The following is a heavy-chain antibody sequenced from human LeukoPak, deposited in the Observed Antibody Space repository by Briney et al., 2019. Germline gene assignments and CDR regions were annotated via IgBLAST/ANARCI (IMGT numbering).Heavy chain of an antibody. D-gene: IGHD2-15*01. CDR2: IYHSGST. V-gene: IGHV4-30-2*01. Sequence: SETLSLTCAVSGGSISSGGYSWSWIRQPPGKGLEWIGYIYHSGSTYYNPSLESPVTISLDTSKNQFSLKLSSVTAADTAVYYCARDILAANTASDAFDIWGQGTLVTVSS. CDR3: ARDILAANTASDAFDI. J-gene: IGHJ3*02. CDR1: GGSISSGGYS.